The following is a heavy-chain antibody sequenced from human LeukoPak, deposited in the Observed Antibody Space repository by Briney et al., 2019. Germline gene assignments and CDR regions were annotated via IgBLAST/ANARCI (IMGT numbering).Heavy chain of an antibody. CDR3: ARVRRYCSSTSCYPGYAFDI. Sequence: ASVKVSCKASGYTFTSYYMHWVRQAPGQGLEWRGIINPSGGSTSYAQKFQGRVTMTRDTSTSTVYMELSSLRSEDTAVYYCARVRRYCSSTSCYPGYAFDIWGQGTMVTVSS. V-gene: IGHV1-46*01. J-gene: IGHJ3*02. CDR2: INPSGGST. D-gene: IGHD2-2*01. CDR1: GYTFTSYY.